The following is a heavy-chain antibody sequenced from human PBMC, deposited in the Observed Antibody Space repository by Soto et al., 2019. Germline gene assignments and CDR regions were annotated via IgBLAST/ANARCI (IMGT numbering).Heavy chain of an antibody. CDR3: AKDLKPGRRWSVGGVENCMDV. Sequence: QVQLVASGGGGGQPGRSLRLSCVVSGFSFSSYDMHWVRQAPGTGLEWVALMSYDGSKKYYGDSVRGRVTISRDNYKDTLHLQMEHLRPEGTARYYCAKDLKPGRRWSVGGVENCMDVRGRGTTFSVSS. V-gene: IGHV3-30*18. CDR1: GFSFSSYD. J-gene: IGHJ6*03. CDR2: MSYDGSKK. D-gene: IGHD2-15*01.